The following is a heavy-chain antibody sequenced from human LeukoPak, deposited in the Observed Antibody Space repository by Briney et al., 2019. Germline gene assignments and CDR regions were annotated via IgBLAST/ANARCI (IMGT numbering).Heavy chain of an antibody. J-gene: IGHJ4*01. CDR1: GFTFSSYT. CDR3: ARDRGAYCGGDCYLGFDY. CDR2: IAGSGGYI. D-gene: IGHD2-21*02. Sequence: PGGSLRLSCAASGFTFSSYTMNWVRQAPGQGLEWVSSIAGSGGYISYADSVKGRFTISRDNAKKSLYLQMTSLTAEDTAVYYCARDRGAYCGGDCYLGFDYWGRGTLVTVSS. V-gene: IGHV3-21*01.